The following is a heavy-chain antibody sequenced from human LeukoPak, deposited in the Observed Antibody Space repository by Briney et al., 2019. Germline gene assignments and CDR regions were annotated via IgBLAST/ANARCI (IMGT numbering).Heavy chain of an antibody. CDR3: AKDQGYSYYYLDY. V-gene: IGHV3-23*01. D-gene: IGHD5-18*01. CDR2: INGNGAST. CDR1: GFTFNNHA. J-gene: IGHJ4*02. Sequence: GGSPRLSCAASGFTFNNHAMSWVRQAPGKGLEWVSGINGNGASTYYSDSVKGRFTISRDNSKNTLYLQMSSLRAEDTAIYYCAKDQGYSYYYLDYWGQGTLVTVSS.